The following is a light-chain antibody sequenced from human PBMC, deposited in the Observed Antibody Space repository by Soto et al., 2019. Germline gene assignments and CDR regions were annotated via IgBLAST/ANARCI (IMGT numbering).Light chain of an antibody. CDR3: QHYGSSPGA. CDR2: AAS. V-gene: IGKV3-20*01. CDR1: QTVSFNY. Sequence: EIALTQSPGTLSLSPGERATLSCRASQTVSFNYLAWYQQQPGQAPRLLIHAASSRATGIPDRFSGSGSGTDFTLTITRLESEDFAVYFCQHYGSSPGAFGQGIKVDIK. J-gene: IGKJ1*01.